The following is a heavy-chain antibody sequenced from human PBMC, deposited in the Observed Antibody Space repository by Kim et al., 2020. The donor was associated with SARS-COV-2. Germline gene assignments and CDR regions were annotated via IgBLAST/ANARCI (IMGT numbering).Heavy chain of an antibody. Sequence: GGSLRLSCAASGFTFSSYWMSWVRQAPGKGLEWVANIKQDGSEKYYVDSVKGRFTISRDNAKNSLYLQMNSLRAEDTAVYYCARDNRKRITIFGVPRVDYWGQGTLVTVSS. CDR2: IKQDGSEK. J-gene: IGHJ4*02. CDR3: ARDNRKRITIFGVPRVDY. V-gene: IGHV3-7*01. CDR1: GFTFSSYW. D-gene: IGHD3-3*01.